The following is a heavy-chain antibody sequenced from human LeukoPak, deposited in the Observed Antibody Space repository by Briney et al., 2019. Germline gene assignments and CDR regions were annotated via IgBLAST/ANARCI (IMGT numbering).Heavy chain of an antibody. CDR3: ARSYSSSWYRNYYFDY. D-gene: IGHD6-13*01. CDR2: INPNSGGT. CDR1: GYTFTGYY. J-gene: IGHJ4*02. V-gene: IGHV1-2*02. Sequence: GASVKVSCKASGYTFTGYYMHWVRQAPGQGLEWMGWINPNSGGTNYAQKFQGRVTMTRDTSISTAYMELSRLRSDDTAVYYCARSYSSSWYRNYYFDYWGQGTLVTVSS.